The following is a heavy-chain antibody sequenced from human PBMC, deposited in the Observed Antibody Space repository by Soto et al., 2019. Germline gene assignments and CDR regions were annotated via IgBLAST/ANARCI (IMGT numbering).Heavy chain of an antibody. Sequence: EVQLVESGGGLVQPGGSLRLSCAASGFTFSSYSMNWVRQAPGKGLEWVSYISSSSSTIYYADSVKGRFTISRDNAKNSRYLQMNSLRDEDTAVYYCARERIAVAGLNWFDPWGQGTLVTVSS. J-gene: IGHJ5*02. CDR1: GFTFSSYS. CDR2: ISSSSSTI. V-gene: IGHV3-48*02. CDR3: ARERIAVAGLNWFDP. D-gene: IGHD6-19*01.